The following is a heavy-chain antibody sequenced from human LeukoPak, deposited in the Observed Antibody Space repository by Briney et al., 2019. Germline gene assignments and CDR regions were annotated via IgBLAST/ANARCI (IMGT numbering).Heavy chain of an antibody. V-gene: IGHV4-61*02. Sequence: SQTLSLTCTVSGGSISSGRYYWIWIRQPAGKGLEWIGRIYTSGSTNYNPSLKSRVTISVDTSKNQFSLKLSSVTAADTAVYYCAREGGGYCGGDCYSYYFDYWGQGTLVTVSS. D-gene: IGHD2-21*02. CDR3: AREGGGYCGGDCYSYYFDY. CDR2: IYTSGST. CDR1: GGSISSGRYY. J-gene: IGHJ4*02.